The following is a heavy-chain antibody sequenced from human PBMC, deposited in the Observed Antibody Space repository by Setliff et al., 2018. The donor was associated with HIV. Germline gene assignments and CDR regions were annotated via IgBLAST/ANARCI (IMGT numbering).Heavy chain of an antibody. CDR3: ARSRPYNSALDY. D-gene: IGHD6-25*01. CDR1: GFTVISKS. Sequence: GGSLRLSCVASGFTVISKSMAWVRQAPGKGLEWVSTIYSDGSTYHRDSVKGRFTLSRDNSKNTVYLQVGSLRPDDTAMYYCARSRPYNSALDYWGQGTLVTVSS. J-gene: IGHJ4*02. CDR2: IYSDGST. V-gene: IGHV3-66*02.